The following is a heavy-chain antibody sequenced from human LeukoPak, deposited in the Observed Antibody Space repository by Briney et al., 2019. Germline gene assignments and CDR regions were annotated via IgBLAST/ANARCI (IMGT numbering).Heavy chain of an antibody. CDR1: GGTFSSYA. CDR3: ARDRGIAAAGALLDY. Sequence: ASVKVSCKASGGTFSSYAISWVRQAPGQGLEWMGVIIPIFGTANYAQKFQGRVTITADESTSTAYMELSSLRSEDTAVYYCARDRGIAAAGALLDYWGQGTLVTVSS. D-gene: IGHD6-13*01. V-gene: IGHV1-69*13. J-gene: IGHJ4*02. CDR2: IIPIFGTA.